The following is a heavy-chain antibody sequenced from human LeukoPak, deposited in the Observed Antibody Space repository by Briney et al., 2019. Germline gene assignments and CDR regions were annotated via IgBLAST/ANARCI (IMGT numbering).Heavy chain of an antibody. CDR2: IYPGDSDT. J-gene: IGHJ6*03. CDR1: GYSFTSYW. CDR3: ARHGSGYSGYASSYYYYYYMDV. V-gene: IGHV5-51*01. Sequence: GESLKISCKGSGYSFTSYWIGWVRQMPGKGLGWMGIIYPGDSDTRYSPSFQGQVTISADKSISTAYLQWSSLKASDTAMYYCARHGSGYSGYASSYYYYYYMDVWGKGTTVTVSS. D-gene: IGHD5-12*01.